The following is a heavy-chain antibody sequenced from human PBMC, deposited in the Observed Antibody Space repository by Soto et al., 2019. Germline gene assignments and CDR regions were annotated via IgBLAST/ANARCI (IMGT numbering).Heavy chain of an antibody. CDR3: ATDFGFDGRSSD. Sequence: ASVNVSFKVSGYTLTELSMHWVRQAPGKGLEWIGGFDPEYGETIYXXKFQGRVXXPEDTSTDTAXMELSXLRSEDTAVYYCATDFGFDGRSSDWGQGTLVTDSS. V-gene: IGHV1-24*01. D-gene: IGHD1-26*01. CDR2: FDPEYGET. J-gene: IGHJ4*02. CDR1: GYTLTELS.